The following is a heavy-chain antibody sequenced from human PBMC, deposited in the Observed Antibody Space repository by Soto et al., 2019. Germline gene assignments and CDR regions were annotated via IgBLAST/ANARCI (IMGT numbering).Heavy chain of an antibody. V-gene: IGHV3-48*02. CDR3: ARSSAVTRGINFDY. CDR1: GFTFSSFG. J-gene: IGHJ4*02. D-gene: IGHD4-17*01. Sequence: EVQLVESGGGLIQPGGSLRLSCAASGFTFSSFGMNWVRQAPGKGLEWVSYISNDAIYYADSVKGRFTISRDIAKSSLYLQMNSLRDEDTAVYYCARSSAVTRGINFDYWGQGTLVTVSS. CDR2: ISNDAI.